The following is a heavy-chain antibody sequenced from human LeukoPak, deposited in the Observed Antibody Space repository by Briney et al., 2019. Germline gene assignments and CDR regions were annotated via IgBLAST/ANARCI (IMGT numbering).Heavy chain of an antibody. CDR2: IYTSGST. Sequence: KPSETLSLTCTISGGSISNYYWSWIRQPAGRGLEWIGRIYTSGSTNYNPSLKSRVTMSVDTSKNQFSLKLSSVTAADTAVYYCARWGYCSGGSCWGFDYWGQGTLVTVSS. CDR3: ARWGYCSGGSCWGFDY. J-gene: IGHJ4*02. V-gene: IGHV4-4*07. CDR1: GGSISNYY. D-gene: IGHD2-15*01.